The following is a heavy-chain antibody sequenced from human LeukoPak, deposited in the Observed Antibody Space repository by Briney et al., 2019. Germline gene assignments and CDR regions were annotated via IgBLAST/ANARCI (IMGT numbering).Heavy chain of an antibody. D-gene: IGHD2-15*01. CDR1: GFAVSDSS. CDR2: IYTGGNT. Sequence: PGGSLRLSCAASGFAVSDSSMSWVRQVPGKGLEWVSFIYTGGNTYYADSVKGRFTISRDNSKNTLFLQMNSLRDDDTAVYYCAKSIGCSGGICYIADYYYYMDVWGKGTTVTVSS. J-gene: IGHJ6*03. V-gene: IGHV3-53*01. CDR3: AKSIGCSGGICYIADYYYYMDV.